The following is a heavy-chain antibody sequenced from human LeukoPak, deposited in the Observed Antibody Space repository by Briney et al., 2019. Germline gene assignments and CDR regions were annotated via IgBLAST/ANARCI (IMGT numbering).Heavy chain of an antibody. CDR3: ARGIWQWHPYYYYYMDV. V-gene: IGHV6-1*01. J-gene: IGHJ6*03. D-gene: IGHD6-19*01. Sequence: SQTLSLTCAISGDSVSSNSAAWNWIRQSPSRGLEWLGRTYYRSKWYNDYAVSVKSRITINPDTSKNQFSLQLNSVTPEDTAVYYCARGIWQWHPYYYYYMDVWGKGTTVTVSS. CDR1: GDSVSSNSAA. CDR2: TYYRSKWYN.